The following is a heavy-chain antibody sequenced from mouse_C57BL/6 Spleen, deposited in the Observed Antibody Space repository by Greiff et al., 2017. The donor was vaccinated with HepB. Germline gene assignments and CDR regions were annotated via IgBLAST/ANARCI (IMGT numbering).Heavy chain of an antibody. D-gene: IGHD1-1*01. CDR3: ARDYGSSYVRYYAMDY. Sequence: VQLKESGGGLVKPGGSLKLSCAASGFTFSDYGMHWVRQAPEKGLEWVAYISSGSSTIYYADTVKGRFTISRDNAKNTLFLQMTSLRSEDTAMYYCARDYGSSYVRYYAMDYWGQGTSVTVSS. CDR2: ISSGSSTI. J-gene: IGHJ4*01. V-gene: IGHV5-17*01. CDR1: GFTFSDYG.